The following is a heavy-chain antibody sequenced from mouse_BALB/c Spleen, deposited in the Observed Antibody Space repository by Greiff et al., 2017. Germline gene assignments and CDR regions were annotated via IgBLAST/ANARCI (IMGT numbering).Heavy chain of an antibody. CDR2: INSNGGST. CDR1: GFTFSSYG. D-gene: IGHD1-1*01. J-gene: IGHJ1*01. Sequence: EVKVVESGGGLVQPGGSLKLSCAASGFTFSSYGMSWVRQTPDKRLELVATINSNGGSTYYPDSVKGRFTISRDNAKNTLYLQMSSLKSEDTAMYYCARDRYYGSSYVWYFDVWGAGTTVTVSS. V-gene: IGHV5-6-3*01. CDR3: ARDRYYGSSYVWYFDV.